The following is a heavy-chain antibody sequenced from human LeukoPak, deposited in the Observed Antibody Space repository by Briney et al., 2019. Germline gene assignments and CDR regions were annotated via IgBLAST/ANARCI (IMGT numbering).Heavy chain of an antibody. D-gene: IGHD6-13*01. CDR1: GFTFSSYA. Sequence: GGSLRLSCAASGFTFSSYAMSWVRQAPGKGLEWVSAISGSGGSTYYADSVKGRFTISRDNSKNTLYLQMNSLRAEDTAVHYCAKEASSSWVRRGYFQHWGQGTLVTVSS. J-gene: IGHJ1*01. CDR3: AKEASSSWVRRGYFQH. CDR2: ISGSGGST. V-gene: IGHV3-23*01.